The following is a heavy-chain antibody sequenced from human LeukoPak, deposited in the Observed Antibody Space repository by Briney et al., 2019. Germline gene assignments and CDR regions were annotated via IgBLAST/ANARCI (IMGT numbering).Heavy chain of an antibody. Sequence: GGSLRLSCAASGFTVSSNYMSWIRQAPGKGLEWVSYISSSSSSYTNYADSVKGRFTISRDNAKNSLYLQLNSLRAEDTAVYYCARASASYFDYWGQGTLVTVSS. J-gene: IGHJ4*02. CDR3: ARASASYFDY. CDR2: ISSSSSSYT. V-gene: IGHV3-11*06. CDR1: GFTVSSNY.